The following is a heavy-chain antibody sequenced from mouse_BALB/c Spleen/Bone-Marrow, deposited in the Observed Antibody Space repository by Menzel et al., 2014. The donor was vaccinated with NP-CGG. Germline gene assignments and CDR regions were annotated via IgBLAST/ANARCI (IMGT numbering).Heavy chain of an antibody. D-gene: IGHD2-3*01. J-gene: IGHJ3*01. CDR3: ARSGDGPFAY. Sequence: VHAKQSGAELVKPGASVKLSCTASGFNIKDTYIHWVKQRPEQGLEWIGRIDPANGNTKYGPKFQGRATVTTDTSSNTASLQLSNLTSEDTAVYYCARSGDGPFAYWGQGTLVTVSA. V-gene: IGHV14-3*02. CDR2: IDPANGNT. CDR1: GFNIKDTY.